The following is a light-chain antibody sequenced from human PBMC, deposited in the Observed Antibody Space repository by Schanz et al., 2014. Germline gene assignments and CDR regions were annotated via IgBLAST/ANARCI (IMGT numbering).Light chain of an antibody. CDR2: AVS. CDR3: SSYAGSNSFVV. Sequence: QSALTQPASVSGSPGQSITISCTGTSSDVGYYDNVSWYQQHPGKAPKLIIYAVSNRPSGVSDRFSGSKSGNAASLTVSGLQAEDEADYYCSSYAGSNSFVVFGGGTKLTVL. J-gene: IGLJ2*01. V-gene: IGLV2-14*03. CDR1: SSDVGYYDN.